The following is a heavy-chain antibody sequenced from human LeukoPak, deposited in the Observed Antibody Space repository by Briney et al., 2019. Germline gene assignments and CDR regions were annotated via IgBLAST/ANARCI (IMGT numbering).Heavy chain of an antibody. V-gene: IGHV3-23*01. Sequence: AGGSLRLSCAASGFTFSNAWMSWVRQAPGKGLEWVSAISGSGGSTYYADSVKGRFTISRDNSKNTLYQQMNSLRAEDTTVYYCAKDLELELPLYFDYWGQGTLVTVSS. D-gene: IGHD1-7*01. CDR3: AKDLELELPLYFDY. CDR2: ISGSGGST. J-gene: IGHJ4*02. CDR1: GFTFSNAW.